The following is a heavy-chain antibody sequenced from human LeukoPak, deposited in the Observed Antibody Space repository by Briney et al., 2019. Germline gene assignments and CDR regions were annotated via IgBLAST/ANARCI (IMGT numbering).Heavy chain of an antibody. CDR3: ARRQNYLDY. J-gene: IGHJ4*02. CDR2: IYYSGST. Sequence: PSETLSLTCTVSGGSISSSSYYWGWIRQPPGKGLEWIGSIYYSGSTNYNPSLKSRVTIAEDTSNNQFSLKLSSVTAADTAVYFCARRQNYLDYWGQGMLVIVSS. V-gene: IGHV4-39*01. CDR1: GGSISSSSYY.